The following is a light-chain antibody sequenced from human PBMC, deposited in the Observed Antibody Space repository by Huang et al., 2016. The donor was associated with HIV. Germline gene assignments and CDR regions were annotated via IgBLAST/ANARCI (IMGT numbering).Light chain of an antibody. Sequence: EIVLTQSPGTLSLSPGERATLSCRASQSVSSSYLAWYQQKPGQAPRLLIYGASSMATGIPDRVSGSGSGTDFTLTISRLEPEDFAVYYCQQYGSSPWTFGQGTKVEIK. V-gene: IGKV3-20*01. CDR3: QQYGSSPWT. J-gene: IGKJ1*01. CDR2: GAS. CDR1: QSVSSSY.